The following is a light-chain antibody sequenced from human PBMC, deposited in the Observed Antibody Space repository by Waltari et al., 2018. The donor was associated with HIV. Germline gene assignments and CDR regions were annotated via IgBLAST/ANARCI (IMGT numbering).Light chain of an antibody. V-gene: IGKV3-20*01. Sequence: EIVLTQSPGTLSLSPGERATLSCRASQSVSSNYLAWYQQKPGQAPRLLIYGASSRATGIPDFTLTISRLEPEDFAVYYCQQYGSTRLTFGGGTKVEIK. CDR1: QSVSSNY. CDR3: QQYGSTRLT. J-gene: IGKJ4*01. CDR2: GAS.